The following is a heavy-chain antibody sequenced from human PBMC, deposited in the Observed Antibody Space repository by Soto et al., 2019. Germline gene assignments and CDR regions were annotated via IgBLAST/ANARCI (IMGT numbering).Heavy chain of an antibody. CDR1: GGSISSSSYY. J-gene: IGHJ3*02. V-gene: IGHV4-39*01. Sequence: QLQLQESGPGLVKPSETLSLTCTVSGGSISSSSYYWGWIRQPPGKGLEWIGSIYYSRSTYYNPSLNSRVPISVNTSKHQFSPKLSSVTAADTAVYYCAKGGSGSYSNAFDIWGQGTIVTVSS. D-gene: IGHD3-10*01. CDR2: IYYSRST. CDR3: AKGGSGSYSNAFDI.